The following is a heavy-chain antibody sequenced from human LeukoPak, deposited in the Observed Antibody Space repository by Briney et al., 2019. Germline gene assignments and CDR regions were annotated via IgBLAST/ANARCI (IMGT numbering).Heavy chain of an antibody. CDR3: AEPAGEYYDIRPD. V-gene: IGHV3-23*01. Sequence: GGSRRLSCAASGFTFSSYAMGWVRKAPGKGLDWVAAISGGGGSTYYVDSVKGRCTISRDNSKSPRCLQRNSIGAESTAVDDCAEPAGEYYDIRPDWGQGPLLTVSP. CDR1: GFTFSSYA. CDR2: ISGGGGST. D-gene: IGHD3-22*01. J-gene: IGHJ4*02.